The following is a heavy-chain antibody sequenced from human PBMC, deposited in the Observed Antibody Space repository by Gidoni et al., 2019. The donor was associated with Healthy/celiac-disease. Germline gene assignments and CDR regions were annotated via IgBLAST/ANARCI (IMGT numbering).Heavy chain of an antibody. CDR1: GGSFSGYY. Sequence: QVQLQQWGAGLLKHSETLSLTCAVYGGSFSGYYWRWIRQPPGKGLEWIGEINHSGSTNYNPSLKSRFTISVDTSKNQFSLKLSSVTAADTAVYYCARGRRHYDRVVDYWGQGTLVTVSS. D-gene: IGHD3-22*01. J-gene: IGHJ4*02. CDR3: ARGRRHYDRVVDY. V-gene: IGHV4-34*01. CDR2: INHSGST.